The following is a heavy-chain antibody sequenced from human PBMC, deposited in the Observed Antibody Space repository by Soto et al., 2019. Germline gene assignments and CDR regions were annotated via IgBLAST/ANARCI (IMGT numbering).Heavy chain of an antibody. J-gene: IGHJ4*02. V-gene: IGHV1-69*13. CDR1: GGTFSSYA. CDR3: AGDSSGYYYVLNDY. CDR2: IIPIFGTA. Sequence: SVKVSCKASGGTFSSYAISWVRQAPGQGLEWMGGIIPIFGTANYAQKFQGRVTITADESTSTAYMELSSLRSEDTAVYYCAGDSSGYYYVLNDYWGQGTLVTVSS. D-gene: IGHD3-22*01.